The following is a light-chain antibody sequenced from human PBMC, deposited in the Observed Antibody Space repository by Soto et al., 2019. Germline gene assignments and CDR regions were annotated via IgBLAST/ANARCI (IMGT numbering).Light chain of an antibody. J-gene: IGLJ1*01. CDR3: SSYAGSSTWV. CDR2: EGS. CDR1: SSDVGSYNL. Sequence: QSALTQPASVSGSPGQSITISCTGTSSDVGSYNLVSWYQQHPGKAPKLMIYEGSKRPSGVSNRFSGSKSGNTASLTISGLQAEDEADYYCSSYAGSSTWVFGTGTKLTVL. V-gene: IGLV2-23*01.